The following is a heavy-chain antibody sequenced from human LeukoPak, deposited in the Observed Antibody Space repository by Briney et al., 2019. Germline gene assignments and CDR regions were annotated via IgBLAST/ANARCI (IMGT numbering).Heavy chain of an antibody. V-gene: IGHV5-51*01. J-gene: IGHJ4*02. CDR3: ASTELTLNGPFDY. CDR1: GYSFTSYW. CDR2: IYPGDSDT. D-gene: IGHD1-7*01. Sequence: GESLQISCKGSGYSFTSYWIGWVRQMPGEGLEWMVIIYPGDSDTRYSPSFQGQVTISADKSISTAYLQWSSLKASDTAMYYCASTELTLNGPFDYWGQGTLVTVSS.